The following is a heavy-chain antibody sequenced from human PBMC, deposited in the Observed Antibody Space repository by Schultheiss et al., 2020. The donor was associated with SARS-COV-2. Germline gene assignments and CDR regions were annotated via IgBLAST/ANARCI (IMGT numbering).Heavy chain of an antibody. CDR3: AGQSAAGIHY. CDR1: GYW. J-gene: IGHJ4*02. V-gene: IGHV5-51*01. D-gene: IGHD6-13*01. Sequence: KVSCKGSGYWIAWVRQMPGKGLEWMGIIYPGDSDTRYSPSFQGQVTISADKSISTAYLQWSSLKASDTAMYYCAGQSAAGIHYWGQGTLVTVSS. CDR2: IYPGDSDT.